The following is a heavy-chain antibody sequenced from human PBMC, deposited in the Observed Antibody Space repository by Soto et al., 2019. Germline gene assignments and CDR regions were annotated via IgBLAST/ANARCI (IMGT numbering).Heavy chain of an antibody. CDR2: IYYSGST. Sequence: QVQLQESGPGLVKPSETLSLSCTVSGGSISSYYWSWIRQPPGKGLECIGYIYYSGSTNYNPSLKSRVTISVDTSKNQFSLSLSSVSAADTAIYFCARARQWLSSSYFDYWGQGILVTVSS. J-gene: IGHJ4*02. D-gene: IGHD6-19*01. CDR3: ARARQWLSSSYFDY. CDR1: GGSISSYY. V-gene: IGHV4-59*01.